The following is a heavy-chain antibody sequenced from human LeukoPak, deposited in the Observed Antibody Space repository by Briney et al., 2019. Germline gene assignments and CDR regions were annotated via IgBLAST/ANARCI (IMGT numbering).Heavy chain of an antibody. J-gene: IGHJ4*02. D-gene: IGHD2/OR15-2a*01. CDR3: VSFYETY. V-gene: IGHV3-74*01. Sequence: GGSLRLSFAASGNYWMHWVCQAPGKGLVWVSHINSDGSWTSYADSVKGRFTISKDNAKNTVYLQMNSLRAEDTAVYYCVSFYETYWGRGTLVTVSS. CDR1: GNYW. CDR2: INSDGSWT.